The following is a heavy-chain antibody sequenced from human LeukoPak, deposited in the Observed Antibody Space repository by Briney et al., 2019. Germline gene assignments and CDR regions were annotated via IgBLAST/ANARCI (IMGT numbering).Heavy chain of an antibody. V-gene: IGHV1-69*13. D-gene: IGHD2-21*02. J-gene: IGHJ5*02. CDR3: ARSPLRYCGGDCYSGYNWFDP. Sequence: GASVKVSCKASGGTFSSYAISWVRQAPGQGLEWMGGIIPIFGTANYAQKFQGRVTITADESTSTAYMELSSLRSEDTAVYYCARSPLRYCGGDCYSGYNWFDPWGQGTLVTVSS. CDR2: IIPIFGTA. CDR1: GGTFSSYA.